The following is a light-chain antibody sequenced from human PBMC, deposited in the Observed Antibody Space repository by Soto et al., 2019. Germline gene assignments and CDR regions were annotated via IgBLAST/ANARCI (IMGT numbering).Light chain of an antibody. V-gene: IGKV3-15*01. CDR2: HVS. J-gene: IGKJ5*01. Sequence: EIVMTQSPGTLSVSLGERATLSCRASQSVGTKLAWYQQKPGQVPRLLIYHVSTRATGVPARFSGSGSGTDFTLTISRLEPEDFAVYYCQHYNNWHITFGQGTRLEIK. CDR1: QSVGTK. CDR3: QHYNNWHIT.